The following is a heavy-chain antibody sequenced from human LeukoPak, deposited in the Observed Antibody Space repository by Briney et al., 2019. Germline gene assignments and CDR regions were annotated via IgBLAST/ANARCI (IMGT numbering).Heavy chain of an antibody. J-gene: IGHJ5*02. CDR1: GGSFSGYY. Sequence: SETLSLTCAVYGGSFSGYYWSWIRQPPGKGLEWIGGINHSGSTNYNPSLKSRVTISVDTSKNQYSLKLSSVTAADTAVYYCARSVLMVYAIRSNWFDPWGQGTLVAVSS. CDR2: INHSGST. CDR3: ARSVLMVYAIRSNWFDP. D-gene: IGHD2-8*01. V-gene: IGHV4-34*01.